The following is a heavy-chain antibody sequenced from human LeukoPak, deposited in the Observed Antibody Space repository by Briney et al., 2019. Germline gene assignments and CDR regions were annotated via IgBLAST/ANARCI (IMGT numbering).Heavy chain of an antibody. J-gene: IGHJ3*01. V-gene: IGHV5-51*01. Sequence: GESLKISCKSSGYSVTTYWIGWVRQMPGIGLERMGIIFPADSDTSYSPSFLGNITVSADKSITTAYLQWSSLKASDTAMYYCARWVTADRGKKDAFDVWGQGTMVTVSS. CDR2: IFPADSDT. D-gene: IGHD2-21*02. CDR3: ARWVTADRGKKDAFDV. CDR1: GYSVTTYW.